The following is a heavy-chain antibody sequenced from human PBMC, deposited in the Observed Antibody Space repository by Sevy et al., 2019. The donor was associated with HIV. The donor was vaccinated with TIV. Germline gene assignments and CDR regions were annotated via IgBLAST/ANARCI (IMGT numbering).Heavy chain of an antibody. J-gene: IGHJ4*02. V-gene: IGHV3-21*01. CDR1: GFTFRSYS. CDR2: ISDDSRYI. Sequence: GGSLRLSCAASGFTFRSYSMNWVRQAPGKGLEWLSSISDDSRYIYYSDSVKGRFTISRANAKSSLYLQMHSLRVEDTAIYYCARDFTIFGVVSGIDYWGQGNLVTVSS. CDR3: ARDFTIFGVVSGIDY. D-gene: IGHD3-3*01.